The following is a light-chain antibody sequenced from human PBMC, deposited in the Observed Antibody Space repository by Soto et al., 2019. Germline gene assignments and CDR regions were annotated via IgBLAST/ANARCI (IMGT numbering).Light chain of an antibody. Sequence: DIQMTQSPSTLSASVGDRVTITCRASQSISRWLAWYQQKPGKAPKALTYDASNSQSGVPSRFSGSGSGTEFTLTISSLQPDDFATYYCQNLNYNFCQGTKGEIK. CDR3: QNLNYN. V-gene: IGKV1-5*01. J-gene: IGKJ1*01. CDR2: DAS. CDR1: QSISRW.